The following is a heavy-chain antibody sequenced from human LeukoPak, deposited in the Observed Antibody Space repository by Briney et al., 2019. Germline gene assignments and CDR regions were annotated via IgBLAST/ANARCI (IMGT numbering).Heavy chain of an antibody. Sequence: PGGSLRLSCAASGFTFSSYWMSWVRQAPGKGLEWVANIKQDGSEKYVDSVKGRFTISRDSAKNSLYLQMNSLRAEDTAVYYCASGQWLVLNYWGQGTPVTVSS. J-gene: IGHJ4*02. CDR3: ASGQWLVLNY. V-gene: IGHV3-7*03. D-gene: IGHD6-19*01. CDR1: GFTFSSYW. CDR2: IKQDGSEK.